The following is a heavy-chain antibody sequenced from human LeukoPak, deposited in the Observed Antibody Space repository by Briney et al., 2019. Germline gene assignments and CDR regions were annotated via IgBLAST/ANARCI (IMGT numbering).Heavy chain of an antibody. J-gene: IGHJ1*01. D-gene: IGHD1-1*01. Sequence: GASVKVSCKASGYTFTGYYMHWVRQAPGQGLEWMGWINPNSGGTNYAQKFQGRVTMTRDTSISTAYMELSRLRSDDTAVYYCARGLERLPEYFQHWGQGTLVTVSS. V-gene: IGHV1-2*02. CDR2: INPNSGGT. CDR3: ARGLERLPEYFQH. CDR1: GYTFTGYY.